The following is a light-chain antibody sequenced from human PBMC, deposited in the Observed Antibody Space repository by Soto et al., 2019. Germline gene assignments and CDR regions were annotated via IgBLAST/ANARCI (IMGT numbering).Light chain of an antibody. CDR2: GAS. Sequence: DIQMTQSPSSLSASVGDRVTITCRASESISNNLAWYQQKPGKVPKLLIYGASTLQSGVPSRFSGSGSGTDFTLTISSLETEDVATYYCQNYNRAPWTFGQGTKVESK. CDR1: ESISNN. CDR3: QNYNRAPWT. V-gene: IGKV1-27*01. J-gene: IGKJ1*01.